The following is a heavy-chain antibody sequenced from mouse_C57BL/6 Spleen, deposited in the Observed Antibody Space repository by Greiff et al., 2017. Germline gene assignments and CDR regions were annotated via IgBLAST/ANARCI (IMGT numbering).Heavy chain of an antibody. CDR3: TIYDYDGYFDY. CDR2: ISSGGDYI. D-gene: IGHD2-4*01. Sequence: EVHLVESGEGLVKPGGSLKLSCAASGFTFSSYAMSWVRQTPEKRLEWVAYISSGGDYIYYADTVKGRFTISRDNARNTLYLQMSSLKSEDTAMYYCTIYDYDGYFDYWGQGTTLTVSS. J-gene: IGHJ2*01. CDR1: GFTFSSYA. V-gene: IGHV5-9-1*02.